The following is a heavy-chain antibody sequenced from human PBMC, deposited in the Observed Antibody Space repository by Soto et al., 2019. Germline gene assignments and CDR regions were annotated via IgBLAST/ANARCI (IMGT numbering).Heavy chain of an antibody. CDR2: TYYRSKWYN. CDR3: ARDRSDYGDYGLDY. V-gene: IGHV6-1*01. Sequence: SQTLSLTCAISGESVSSNSAAWNWIRQSPSRGLEWLGRTYYRSKWYNDYAVSVKSRITINPDTSKNQFYLQLNSVTPEDSAFYYCARDRSDYGDYGLDYWGQGTLVTVSS. D-gene: IGHD4-17*01. J-gene: IGHJ4*02. CDR1: GESVSSNSAA.